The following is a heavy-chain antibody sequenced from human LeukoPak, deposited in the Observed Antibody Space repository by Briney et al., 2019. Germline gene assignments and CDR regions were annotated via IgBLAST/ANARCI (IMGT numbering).Heavy chain of an antibody. CDR2: ISAYNGNT. CDR1: GYTFTSYG. CDR3: ARDTVTYYYDSSGYSL. Sequence: ASVKVSCKASGYTFTSYGISWVRQGPGQGLEWMGGISAYNGNTNYAQKLQGRVTMTTDTSTSTAYMELRSLRSDDTAVYYCARDTVTYYYDSSGYSLWGQGTLVTVSS. J-gene: IGHJ4*02. V-gene: IGHV1-18*01. D-gene: IGHD3-22*01.